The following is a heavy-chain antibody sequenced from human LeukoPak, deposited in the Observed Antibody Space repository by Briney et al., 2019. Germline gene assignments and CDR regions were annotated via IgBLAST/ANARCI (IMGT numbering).Heavy chain of an antibody. J-gene: IGHJ6*02. Sequence: ASVKVSCKASGYTFTSYDINWVRQATGQGLGWMGWMNPNSGNTGYAQKFQGRVTITRDTSASTAYMELSSLRSEDTAVYYCAREGTDYYGMDVWGQGTTVTVSS. CDR1: GYTFTSYD. CDR3: AREGTDYYGMDV. V-gene: IGHV1-8*03. D-gene: IGHD1-14*01. CDR2: MNPNSGNT.